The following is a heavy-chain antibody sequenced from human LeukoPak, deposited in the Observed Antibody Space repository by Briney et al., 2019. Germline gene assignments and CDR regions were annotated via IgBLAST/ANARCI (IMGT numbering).Heavy chain of an antibody. V-gene: IGHV4-59*01. J-gene: IGHJ4*02. CDR1: GGSISSYY. CDR2: IYYSGST. Sequence: SETLSLTCTVSGGSISSYYWSWIRQPPGKGLEWIGYIYYSGSTNYSPSLKSRVTISVDTSKNQFSLKLSSVTAADTAVYYCARYNWNDDVGTPDYWGQGTLVTVSS. CDR3: ARYNWNDDVGTPDY. D-gene: IGHD1-20*01.